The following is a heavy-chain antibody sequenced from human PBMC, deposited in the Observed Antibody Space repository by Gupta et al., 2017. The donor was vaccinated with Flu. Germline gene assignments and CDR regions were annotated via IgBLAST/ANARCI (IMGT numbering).Heavy chain of an antibody. J-gene: IGHJ6*03. CDR2: IKSHFDGGST. D-gene: IGHD6-13*01. CDR3: ARIAAAGTGNYMDV. Sequence: AWMTWVRQAPGKGLEWVGRIKSHFDGGSTDYASPGKDRFTISRDDSKNTIYLQMNGLRTEDTALYYCARIAAAGTGNYMDVWGKGTTVTVSS. CDR1: AW. V-gene: IGHV3-15*01.